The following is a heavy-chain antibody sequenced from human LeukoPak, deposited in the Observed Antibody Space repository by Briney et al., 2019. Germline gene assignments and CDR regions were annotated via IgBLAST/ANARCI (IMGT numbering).Heavy chain of an antibody. Sequence: GGSLRLSCAASGFTFSSYGMHWVRQAPGKGLEWVGFIRYDGSNKYYADSVKGRFTISRDNSKNTLFLQMNSLRAEDTAVYYCAKRRGLELLYYYYMDVWGKGTTVTVSS. CDR1: GFTFSSYG. J-gene: IGHJ6*03. V-gene: IGHV3-30*02. D-gene: IGHD1-7*01. CDR3: AKRRGLELLYYYYMDV. CDR2: IRYDGSNK.